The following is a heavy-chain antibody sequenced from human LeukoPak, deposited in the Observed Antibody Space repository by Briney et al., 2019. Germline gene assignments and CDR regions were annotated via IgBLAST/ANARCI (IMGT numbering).Heavy chain of an antibody. Sequence: GGSLRLSCAASGFSFSSYFMNWVRQAPGKGLEWVSSITTSSGDVYYADSVRGRFTISRDNAKNSLFLQMNGLRAEDTAVYYCARALTGIPYYFDYWGQGSLVTVSS. CDR2: ITTSSGDV. CDR1: GFSFSSYF. CDR3: ARALTGIPYYFDY. V-gene: IGHV3-21*01. D-gene: IGHD1-20*01. J-gene: IGHJ4*02.